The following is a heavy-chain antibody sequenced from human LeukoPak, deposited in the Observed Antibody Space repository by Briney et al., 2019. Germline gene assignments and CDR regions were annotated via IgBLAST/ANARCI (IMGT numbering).Heavy chain of an antibody. Sequence: SETLSLTCAVYVGSFSGYHWNWIRQPPGKGPEWIGEVNESGGTNINPSLRSRVILSVDTSMNQFSLKLISVTAADTAVYYCARGYSSGWYGDAFDIWGQGTMVTVSS. CDR1: VGSFSGYH. CDR2: VNESGGT. CDR3: ARGYSSGWYGDAFDI. V-gene: IGHV4-34*01. D-gene: IGHD6-19*01. J-gene: IGHJ3*02.